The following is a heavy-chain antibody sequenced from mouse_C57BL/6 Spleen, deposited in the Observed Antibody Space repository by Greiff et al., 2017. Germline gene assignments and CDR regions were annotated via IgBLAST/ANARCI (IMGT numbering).Heavy chain of an antibody. CDR1: GFTFTVYY. Sequence: EVMLAESGGGLVQPGGSLSLSCAASGFTFTVYYMSWVSQPPGKALAWLGFISNKANGYTTEYSASVKGRFTISRDNSQSILYLQMNALRAENSATYYCAIFYDYDEAAWFAYWGQGTLVTVSA. J-gene: IGHJ3*01. CDR3: AIFYDYDEAAWFAY. V-gene: IGHV7-3*01. CDR2: ISNKANGYTT. D-gene: IGHD2-4*01.